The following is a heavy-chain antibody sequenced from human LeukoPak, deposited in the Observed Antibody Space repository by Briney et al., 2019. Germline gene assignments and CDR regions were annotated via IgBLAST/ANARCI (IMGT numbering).Heavy chain of an antibody. Sequence: QSGGSLRLSCAASGFTFSSYSMNWVRQAPGKGLEWVSYISSSSSTIYYADSVKGRFTISRDNAKNSLYLQMNSLRDEDTAVYYCARDPHGIQQKYYYYYGMDVWGQGTTVTVPS. J-gene: IGHJ6*02. CDR3: ARDPHGIQQKYYYYYGMDV. V-gene: IGHV3-48*02. D-gene: IGHD1-26*01. CDR2: ISSSSSTI. CDR1: GFTFSSYS.